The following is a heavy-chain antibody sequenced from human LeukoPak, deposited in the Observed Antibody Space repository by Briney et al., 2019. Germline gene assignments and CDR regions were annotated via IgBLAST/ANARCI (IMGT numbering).Heavy chain of an antibody. CDR2: INHSGST. Sequence: SETLSLTCAVYGGSFSGYYWSWIRQPPGKGLEWIGEINHSGSTNYNPSLKSRVTISVDTSKNQFSLKLSSVTAADTAVYYCARRSYDYVWGTDYSGQGTLVTVSS. V-gene: IGHV4-34*01. J-gene: IGHJ4*02. CDR3: ARRSYDYVWGTDY. D-gene: IGHD3-16*01. CDR1: GGSFSGYY.